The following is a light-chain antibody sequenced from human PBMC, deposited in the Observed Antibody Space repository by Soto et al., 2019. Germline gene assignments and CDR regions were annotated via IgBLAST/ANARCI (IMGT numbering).Light chain of an antibody. J-gene: IGLJ1*01. V-gene: IGLV2-8*01. CDR2: EVS. CDR3: SSYAGSNNYV. CDR1: SSDIGGYNY. Sequence: QSALTQPPSASGSPGQSVTISCTGTSSDIGGYNYVSWYQQHPGKAPKLMIYEVSKRPSGVPDRFSGSKSGNTASLPVSGLQADDEADYYCSSYAGSNNYVFGSGTKLTVL.